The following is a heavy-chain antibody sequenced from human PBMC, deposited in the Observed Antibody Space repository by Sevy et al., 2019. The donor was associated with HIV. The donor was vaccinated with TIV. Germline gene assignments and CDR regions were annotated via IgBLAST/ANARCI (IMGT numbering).Heavy chain of an antibody. CDR3: ARDRKGEYSAYDGAGYFGMDV. V-gene: IGHV3-21*01. Sequence: GGSLRLSCAASGFTFSSYSMNWVRQAPGKGLEWVSSVSSLSNYIYYEDSVKGRFTISRDNAKNSRYLQMNNLRVEDTAVYYCARDRKGEYSAYDGAGYFGMDVWGQGITVTVSS. CDR1: GFTFSSYS. D-gene: IGHD5-12*01. CDR2: VSSLSNYI. J-gene: IGHJ6*02.